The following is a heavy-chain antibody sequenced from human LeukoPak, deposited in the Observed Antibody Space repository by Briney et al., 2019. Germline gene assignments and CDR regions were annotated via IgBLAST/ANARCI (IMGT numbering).Heavy chain of an antibody. V-gene: IGHV3-23*01. CDR2: ISGSGGGT. CDR1: GFTFNTYA. J-gene: IGHJ4*02. Sequence: PGGSLRLSCAASGFTFNTYAMSWVRQAPGKGLEWVSGISGSGGGTYYADSVKGRSTISRDNSKSTLYLQMNSLRVEDTAVYYCAKMGGRISAAVDNWGQGTLVTVPS. D-gene: IGHD2-2*01. CDR3: AKMGGRISAAVDN.